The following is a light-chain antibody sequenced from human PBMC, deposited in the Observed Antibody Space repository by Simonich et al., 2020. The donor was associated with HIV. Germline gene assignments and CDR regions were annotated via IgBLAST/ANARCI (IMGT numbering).Light chain of an antibody. Sequence: DIQMTQSPSSVSASVGDRVTITCRARQGISSWLAWYQQKPGKAPKLLIYAASSLQSGVPSRFSGGGSGTDFTLTISSLQAEDVAVYYCQQYYTTPPTFGQVTKVEIK. J-gene: IGKJ1*01. CDR2: AAS. CDR1: QGISSW. CDR3: QQYYTTPPT. V-gene: IGKV1-12*01.